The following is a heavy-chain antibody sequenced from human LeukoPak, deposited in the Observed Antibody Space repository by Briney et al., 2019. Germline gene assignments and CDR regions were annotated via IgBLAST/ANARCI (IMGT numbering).Heavy chain of an antibody. J-gene: IGHJ4*02. CDR3: AKLVEMATIPLDY. D-gene: IGHD5-24*01. V-gene: IGHV3-21*01. CDR2: ISSGSSYI. CDR1: GFTFSSYS. Sequence: GGSLRLSCAASGFTFSSYSMNWVRQAPGKGLEWVSSISSGSSYIYYADSVKGRFTISRDNAKNSLYLQMNSLRAEDTAVYYCAKLVEMATIPLDYWGQGTLVTVSS.